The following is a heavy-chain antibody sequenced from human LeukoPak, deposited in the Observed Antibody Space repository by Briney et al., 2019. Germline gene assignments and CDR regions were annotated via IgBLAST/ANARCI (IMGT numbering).Heavy chain of an antibody. CDR3: ARGVKSFDP. CDR2: ISTSSSFT. J-gene: IGHJ5*02. CDR1: GVTFSDNY. Sequence: GGSLRLSCAASGVTFSDNYMTWIRQAPGKGLEWVSDISTSSSFTDYADSVRGRFTIYRDNAKNSMYLQMNSLRAEDTAVYYCARGVKSFDPWGQGTLVTVSS. V-gene: IGHV3-11*05.